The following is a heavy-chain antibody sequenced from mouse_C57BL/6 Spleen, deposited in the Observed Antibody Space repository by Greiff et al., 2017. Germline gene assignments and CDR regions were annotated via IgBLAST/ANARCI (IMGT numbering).Heavy chain of an antibody. Sequence: VQLQQSGPELVKPGASVKMSCKASGYTFTDYNMHWVKQSHGKSLEWIGYINPNNGGTSYNQKFKGKATLTVNKSSSTAYMELRSLTSEDSAVYYCARSPYSNYYAMDYWGQGTSVTVSS. CDR2: INPNNGGT. V-gene: IGHV1-22*01. CDR1: GYTFTDYN. CDR3: ARSPYSNYYAMDY. J-gene: IGHJ4*01. D-gene: IGHD2-5*01.